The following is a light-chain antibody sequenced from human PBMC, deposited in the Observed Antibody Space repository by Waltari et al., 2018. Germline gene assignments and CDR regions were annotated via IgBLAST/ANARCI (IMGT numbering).Light chain of an antibody. J-gene: IGKJ2*01. CDR1: QSISSW. CDR2: KAS. V-gene: IGKV1-5*03. Sequence: DIQMTQSPSTLSASVGDRVTITCRASQSISSWLAWYQQKPGKAPKLLIYKASSSESGVPSRFSGSGSGTEFTLTISSLQPDDFATYYCQQYNSSYTFGQGTKLEIK. CDR3: QQYNSSYT.